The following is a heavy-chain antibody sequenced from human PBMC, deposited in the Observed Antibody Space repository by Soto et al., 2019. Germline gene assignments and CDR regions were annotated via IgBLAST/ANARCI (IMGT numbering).Heavy chain of an antibody. Sequence: QVHLVQSGAEMKKPGSSVKVSCTASGGTFSSYPINWVRQAPGQGLEWMGGIIPFFGTTHSAQKFQGRLTITADESTRTTYMELSSLTSEDTAVYYCASRPVMEVAQYGNWFDPWGQGTLVTVSS. V-gene: IGHV1-69*01. CDR2: IIPFFGTT. CDR3: ASRPVMEVAQYGNWFDP. CDR1: GGTFSSYP. J-gene: IGHJ5*02. D-gene: IGHD2-15*01.